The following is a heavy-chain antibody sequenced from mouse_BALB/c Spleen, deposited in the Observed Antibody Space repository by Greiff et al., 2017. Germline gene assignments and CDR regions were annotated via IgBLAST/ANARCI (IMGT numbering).Heavy chain of an antibody. J-gene: IGHJ1*01. CDR2: IRSKSNNYAT. V-gene: IGHV10-1*02. CDR3: VRDWDGGYFDV. Sequence: EVQLVESGGGLVQPKGSLKLSCAASGFTFNTYAMNWVRQAPGKGLEWVARIRSKSNNYATYYADSVKDRFTISRDDSQSMLYLQMNNLKTEDTAMYYCVRDWDGGYFDVWGAGTTVTVSS. D-gene: IGHD4-1*01. CDR1: GFTFNTYA.